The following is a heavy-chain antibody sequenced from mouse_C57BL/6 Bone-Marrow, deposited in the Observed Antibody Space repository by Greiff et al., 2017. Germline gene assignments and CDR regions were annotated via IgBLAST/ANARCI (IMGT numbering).Heavy chain of an antibody. CDR3: ARTHYYEV. CDR2: INPSSGYT. CDR1: GYTFTSYT. J-gene: IGHJ1*03. V-gene: IGHV1-4*01. Sequence: VQLQESGAELARPGASVKMSCKASGYTFTSYTMHWVKQRPGQGLEWIGYINPSSGYTKYNQKFKDKATLTADKSSSTAYMQLSSLTSEDSAVYYCARTHYYEVWGTGTTVTVSS.